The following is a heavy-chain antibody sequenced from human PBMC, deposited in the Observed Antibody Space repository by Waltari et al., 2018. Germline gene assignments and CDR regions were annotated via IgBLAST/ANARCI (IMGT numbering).Heavy chain of an antibody. D-gene: IGHD2-2*01. CDR2: INHSGST. J-gene: IGHJ4*02. CDR3: AKRAKVKGLCSANCYSDF. V-gene: IGHV4-34*01. CDR1: GGSFSGYY. Sequence: QVQLQQWGAGLLKPSETLSLTCAVYGGSFSGYYWSWIRQPPGKGLEWIGEINHSGSTNYNPSLKSRVTISVDTSKNQFSLKLSSVTAADTAVYYCAKRAKVKGLCSANCYSDFWGQGTLVTVSP.